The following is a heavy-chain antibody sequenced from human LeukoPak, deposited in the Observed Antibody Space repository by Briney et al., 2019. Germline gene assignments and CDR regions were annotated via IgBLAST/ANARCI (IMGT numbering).Heavy chain of an antibody. CDR1: GYTFSSNA. CDR3: ARGYDSSGYFSD. V-gene: IGHV7-4-1*02. J-gene: IGHJ4*02. D-gene: IGHD3-22*01. CDR2: IDTNTGNP. Sequence: AASVTVSCTASGYTFSSNAINWVRPAPGQGLEWMGWIDTNTGNPTYAQGFTGQFVFSLDTSVSTAYLQISSLKAEDTAEYFCARGYDSSGYFSDWGQGTLVTVSS.